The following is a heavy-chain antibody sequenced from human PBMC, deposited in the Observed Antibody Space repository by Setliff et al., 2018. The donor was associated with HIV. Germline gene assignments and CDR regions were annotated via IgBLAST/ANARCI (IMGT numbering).Heavy chain of an antibody. Sequence: PSVKVSCKTSGGTLTNYVITWVRQAPGQGLEWMGIIIPMYNIPTYAQKFQGRVTFTANESTSTAYMELSSLSSEDTAVYYCARDQTGIAAAAFGGGSAWSDEGFDIWGQGTMVTVSS. CDR2: IIPMYNIP. J-gene: IGHJ3*02. D-gene: IGHD6-13*01. CDR1: GGTLTNYV. V-gene: IGHV1-69*13. CDR3: ARDQTGIAAAAFGGGSAWSDEGFDI.